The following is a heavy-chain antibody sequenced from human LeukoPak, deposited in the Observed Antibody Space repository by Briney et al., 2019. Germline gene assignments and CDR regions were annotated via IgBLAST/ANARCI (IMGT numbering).Heavy chain of an antibody. CDR1: GFTFSSYA. CDR2: ISYDGSNK. J-gene: IGHJ4*02. D-gene: IGHD6-19*01. V-gene: IGHV3-30-3*01. CDR3: ARGVHSSGWYKSIDY. Sequence: SGGSLRLSCAASGFTFSSYAMHWVRQAPGKGLEWVAVISYDGSNKYYADSVKGRFTISRDNSKNTLYLQMNSLRAEDTAVYYCARGVHSSGWYKSIDYWGQGTLVTVSS.